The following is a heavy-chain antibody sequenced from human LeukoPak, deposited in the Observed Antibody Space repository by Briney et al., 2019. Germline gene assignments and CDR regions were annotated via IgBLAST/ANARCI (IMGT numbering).Heavy chain of an antibody. Sequence: SVKVSCKASGGTFSSYAISWVRQAPGQGLEWMGGIIPIFGTANYAQKFQGRVTITTDESTSTAYMELSSLRSEDTAVYYCARERGVFTYYDFWSGSHDAFDIWGQGTMVTVSS. J-gene: IGHJ3*02. CDR3: ARERGVFTYYDFWSGSHDAFDI. CDR1: GGTFSSYA. CDR2: IIPIFGTA. D-gene: IGHD3-3*01. V-gene: IGHV1-69*05.